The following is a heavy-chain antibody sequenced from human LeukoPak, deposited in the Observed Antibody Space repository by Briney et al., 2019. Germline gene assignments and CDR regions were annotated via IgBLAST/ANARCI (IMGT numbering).Heavy chain of an antibody. CDR1: GFTVSSNY. J-gene: IGHJ4*02. CDR3: ARDLRVRGVPFDY. CDR2: IYSGGST. Sequence: PGGSLRLSCAASGFTVSSNYMSWVRQAPGKGLEWVSVIYSGGSTYYADSVKGRFTISRDNSKNTLYLQMNSLRAEDAAVYYCARDLRVRGVPFDYWGQGTLVTVSS. V-gene: IGHV3-66*01. D-gene: IGHD3-10*01.